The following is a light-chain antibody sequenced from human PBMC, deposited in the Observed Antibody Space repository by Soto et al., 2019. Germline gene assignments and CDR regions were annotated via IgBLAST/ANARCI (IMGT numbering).Light chain of an antibody. V-gene: IGLV2-14*01. J-gene: IGLJ1*01. CDR3: QSYDSSLSGYV. Sequence: QSALTQPASVSGSPGQSITISCTGTSSDVGGYNYVSWYQQHPGTAPKLLIYDDSNRPSGVPYRFSGSKSGTSASLAITGLQAEDEADYYCQSYDSSLSGYVFGTGTKVTVL. CDR1: SSDVGGYNY. CDR2: DDS.